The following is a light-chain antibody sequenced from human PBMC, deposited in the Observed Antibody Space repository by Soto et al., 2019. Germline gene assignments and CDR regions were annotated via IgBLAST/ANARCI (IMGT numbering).Light chain of an antibody. CDR1: QSVSRY. CDR3: QQRNDWRRGT. Sequence: EILLTQSPATLSLCPGERATLSCRAIQSVSRYLAWYQQKPGQAPRLLIYDASNRATGVPVRFSGSGSGTDFTLTISSLEPEDFAVYYCQQRNDWRRGTFGQGTRLEIK. V-gene: IGKV3-11*01. CDR2: DAS. J-gene: IGKJ5*01.